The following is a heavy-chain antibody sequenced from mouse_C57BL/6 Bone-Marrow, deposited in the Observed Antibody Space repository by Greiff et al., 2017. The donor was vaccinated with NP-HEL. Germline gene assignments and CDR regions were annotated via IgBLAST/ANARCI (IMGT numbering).Heavy chain of an antibody. J-gene: IGHJ2*01. CDR2: IYPGSGNT. Sequence: VMLVESGAELVRPGASVKLSCKASGYTFTDYYINWVKQRPGQGLEWIARIYPGSGNTYYNEKFKGKATLTAEKSSSTAYMQLSSLTSEDSAVYFCAREGEDYWGQGTTLTVSS. V-gene: IGHV1-76*01. CDR3: AREGEDY. CDR1: GYTFTDYY.